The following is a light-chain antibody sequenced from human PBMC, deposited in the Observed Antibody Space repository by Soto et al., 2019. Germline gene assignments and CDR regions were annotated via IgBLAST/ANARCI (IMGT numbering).Light chain of an antibody. CDR2: DAD. CDR3: QQFDVLPPYT. V-gene: IGKV1-33*01. CDR1: HDIKNY. J-gene: IGKJ2*01. Sequence: DIQLTQSPPSLSASEGDRVTITCQASHDIKNYLNWYQQKPGKAPKLLIYDADNLQTGVPSRFSGGGAGTEFTFTIGSLQPEDVATYFCQQFDVLPPYTFGQGTKVEIK.